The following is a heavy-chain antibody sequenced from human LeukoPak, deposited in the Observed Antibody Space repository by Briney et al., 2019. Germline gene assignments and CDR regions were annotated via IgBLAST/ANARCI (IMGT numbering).Heavy chain of an antibody. J-gene: IGHJ4*02. V-gene: IGHV6-1*01. CDR3: ARDPVGGSTIFDS. Sequence: SQTLSLTCAISGDSVSGNSTAYNWIRQSPSRGLEWLARTYFRSKWYYDYALAVKGRITINPDTSKNQFSLQLNSVTPEDTAVYFCARDPVGGSTIFDSWGQGTLVTVSS. CDR2: TYFRSKWYY. CDR1: GDSVSGNSTA. D-gene: IGHD1-26*01.